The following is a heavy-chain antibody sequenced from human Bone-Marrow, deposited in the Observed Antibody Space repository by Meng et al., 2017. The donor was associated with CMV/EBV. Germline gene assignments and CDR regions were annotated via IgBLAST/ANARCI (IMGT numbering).Heavy chain of an antibody. CDR1: GGTFSSYA. CDR3: ARGPSRGHYYYYYGKYV. J-gene: IGHJ6*02. CDR2: IHPHRGDT. D-gene: IGHD2-2*01. Sequence: ASVKVSCKASGGTFSSYAISWVRQAPGQGLEWMGWIHPHRGDTNYAQQFQGRVTMTRDTSISTAYMELSRLRSDDTAVYYCARGPSRGHYYYYYGKYVWGQGTTVTVSS. V-gene: IGHV1-2*02.